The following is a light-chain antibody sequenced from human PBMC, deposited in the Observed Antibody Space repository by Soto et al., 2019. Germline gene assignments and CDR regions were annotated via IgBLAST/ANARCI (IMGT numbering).Light chain of an antibody. Sequence: QSVLTQPRSVSGSPGQSVTISCTGTSSDVGAYNYVSWYRQHPSKAPNLIIYDVTKRPSGVPARFSGSKSGNTASLTISGLQADDEADYFCCSYAGSSTSFVFGGGTKLTVL. CDR1: SSDVGAYNY. CDR3: CSYAGSSTSFV. J-gene: IGLJ2*01. V-gene: IGLV2-11*01. CDR2: DVT.